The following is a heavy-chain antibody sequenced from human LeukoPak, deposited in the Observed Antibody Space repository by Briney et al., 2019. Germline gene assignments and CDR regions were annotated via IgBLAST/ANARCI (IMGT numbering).Heavy chain of an antibody. CDR1: GYTFTGYY. CDR2: INPNSGGT. V-gene: IGHV1-2*02. D-gene: IGHD1-1*01. J-gene: IGHJ1*01. Sequence: GASVKVSCKASGYTFTGYYMHWVRQAPGQGLEWMGWINPNSGGTNYAQKFQGRVTRTRDTSIRTAYMELSRLKSDDTAVYYCARSFGRVPQYFQHWGQGTLVTVSS. CDR3: ARSFGRVPQYFQH.